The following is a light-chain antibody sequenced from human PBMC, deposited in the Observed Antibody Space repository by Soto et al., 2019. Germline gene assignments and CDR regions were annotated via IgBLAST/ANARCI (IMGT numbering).Light chain of an antibody. CDR3: QQYGNSPLT. Sequence: EIVLTQSPGNLSLSPGERATLSCRASQSVTSSYLAWYQQKPGQAPRLLIYGASSRATGIPDRFSGSGSGTDFTLTISRLEPEDFAVYYCQQYGNSPLTFGGGTKVEIK. CDR2: GAS. V-gene: IGKV3-20*01. CDR1: QSVTSSY. J-gene: IGKJ4*01.